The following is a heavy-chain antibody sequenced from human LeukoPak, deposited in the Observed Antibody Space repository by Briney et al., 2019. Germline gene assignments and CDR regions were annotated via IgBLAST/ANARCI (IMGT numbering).Heavy chain of an antibody. Sequence: GGPLRLSCAVSGFTFSSYSLNWVRQAPGKGLEWVSYIRGSGSDINYADSVKGRFTISRDNAKNSLYLQMNSLRAEDTAVYYCARAYSGTYGLGYYYMDVWGKGTTVTISS. J-gene: IGHJ6*03. CDR2: IRGSGSDI. CDR3: ARAYSGTYGLGYYYMDV. V-gene: IGHV3-48*01. D-gene: IGHD1-26*01. CDR1: GFTFSSYS.